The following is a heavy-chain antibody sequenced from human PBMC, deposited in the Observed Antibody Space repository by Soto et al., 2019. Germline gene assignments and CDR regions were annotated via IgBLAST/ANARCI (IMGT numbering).Heavy chain of an antibody. CDR3: ARKDSGYRSTGELDGPNSYFDY. V-gene: IGHV4-38-2*01. D-gene: IGHD6-13*01. J-gene: IGHJ4*02. CDR1: GFTFSSYA. CDR2: IYYSGST. Sequence: GSLRLSCAASGFTFSSYAMSWVRQAPGKGLEWIGSIYYSGSTHYNPSLKRRVTISVDTSKNEFSLKLSSVTAAAPSVYYCARKDSGYRSTGELDGPNSYFDYWGQGTLGAVSS.